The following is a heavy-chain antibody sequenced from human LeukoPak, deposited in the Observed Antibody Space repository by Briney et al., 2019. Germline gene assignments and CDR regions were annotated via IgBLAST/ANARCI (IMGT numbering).Heavy chain of an antibody. CDR1: GFTFSSYA. D-gene: IGHD2-2*02. J-gene: IGHJ4*02. CDR3: ARDGQYQLLYSHFDY. CDR2: ISGSGGST. V-gene: IGHV3-23*01. Sequence: GGSLRLSCAASGFTFSSYAMSWVRQAPGKGLEWVSAISGSGGSTYYADSVKGRFTISRDNAKNSLYLQMNSLRAEDTAVYYCARDGQYQLLYSHFDYWGQGTLVTVSS.